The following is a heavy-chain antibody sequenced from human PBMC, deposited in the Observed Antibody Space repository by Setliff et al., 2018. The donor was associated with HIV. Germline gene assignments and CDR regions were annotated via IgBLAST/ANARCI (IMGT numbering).Heavy chain of an antibody. CDR1: GFTFSYYG. V-gene: IGHV3-30*02. J-gene: IGHJ6*02. CDR2: IRYDDTYK. D-gene: IGHD3-22*01. CDR3: ARRGSSNFDSSRWFYYGLDV. Sequence: PGGSLRLSCATSGFTFSYYGMHWVRQAPGKGLEWVAFIRYDDTYKYYADSVKGRFTISRDNAKNSLYLQMNSLRAEDTALYYCARRGSSNFDSSRWFYYGLDVWGQGTTVTVSS.